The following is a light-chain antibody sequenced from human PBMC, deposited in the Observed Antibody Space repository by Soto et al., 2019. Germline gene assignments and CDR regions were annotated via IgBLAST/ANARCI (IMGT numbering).Light chain of an antibody. CDR3: QQRSNSTIT. CDR1: QNIINY. V-gene: IGKV3-11*01. Sequence: EIVLTQSPSTLSLSPGSRSTLSCRASQNIINYLAWYQQKPGKAPRLLIYDASNRATGIPAKLSGSGFGTDFTITISGIENADSEVYYCQQRSNSTITFGQGTRLEI. CDR2: DAS. J-gene: IGKJ5*01.